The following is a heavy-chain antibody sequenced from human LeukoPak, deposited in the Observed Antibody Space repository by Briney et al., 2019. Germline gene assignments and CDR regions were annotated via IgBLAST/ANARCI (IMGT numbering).Heavy chain of an antibody. V-gene: IGHV4-4*07. D-gene: IGHD3-22*01. CDR2: IYTSGST. Sequence: SETLSLTCTVSGGSISSYYWSWIRQPAGKGLEWIGRIYTSGSTNYNPSLKSRVTMTVDTSKNQFSLRLSSVTAADTAVYYCARDYYYDSSKYHTNFDYWGQGTLVTVSS. CDR3: ARDYYYDSSKYHTNFDY. CDR1: GGSISSYY. J-gene: IGHJ4*02.